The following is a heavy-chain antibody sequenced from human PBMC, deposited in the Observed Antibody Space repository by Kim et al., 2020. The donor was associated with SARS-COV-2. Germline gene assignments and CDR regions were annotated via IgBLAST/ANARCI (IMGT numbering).Heavy chain of an antibody. Sequence: SETLSLTCTVSGGSISSSSYYWGWIRQPPGKGLEWIGSIYYSGSTYYNPSLKSRVTISVDTSKNQFSLKLSSVTAADTAVYYCARHWGPKYYDILTGYYPIRGNYWGQGTLVTVSS. CDR3: ARHWGPKYYDILTGYYPIRGNY. CDR1: GGSISSSSYY. J-gene: IGHJ4*02. V-gene: IGHV4-39*01. D-gene: IGHD3-9*01. CDR2: IYYSGST.